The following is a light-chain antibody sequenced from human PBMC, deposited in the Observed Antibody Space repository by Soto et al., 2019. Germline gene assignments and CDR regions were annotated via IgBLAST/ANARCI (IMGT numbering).Light chain of an antibody. J-gene: IGLJ2*01. Sequence: QLVLTQSSSASASLGSSVKLTCTLSSGHSSYIIAWHQQQPGKAPRYLMKLEGSGSYNKGSRVPDRFSSSGSGADRYLTISNLQFVDEADYYCETWDSNILVFGGGTKLTVL. CDR3: ETWDSNILV. V-gene: IGLV4-60*02. CDR1: SGHSSYI. CDR2: LEGSGSY.